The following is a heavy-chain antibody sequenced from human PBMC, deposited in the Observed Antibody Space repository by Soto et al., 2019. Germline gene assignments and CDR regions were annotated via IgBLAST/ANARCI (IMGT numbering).Heavy chain of an antibody. CDR1: GYTFTSYA. CDR3: ARDLGFWSGYYPGYY. CDR2: INAGNGNT. J-gene: IGHJ4*02. Sequence: ASVKVSCKASGYTFTSYAMHWVRQAPGQRLEWMGWINAGNGNTKYSQKFQGRVTITRDTSASTAYMELSSLRSEDTAVYYCARDLGFWSGYYPGYYWGQGTLVIVSS. V-gene: IGHV1-3*01. D-gene: IGHD3-3*01.